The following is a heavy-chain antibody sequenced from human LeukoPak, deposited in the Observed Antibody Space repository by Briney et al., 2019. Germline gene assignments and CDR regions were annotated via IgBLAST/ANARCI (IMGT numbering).Heavy chain of an antibody. Sequence: GGSLRLSCAASGFTFSSYGMHWVRQAPGKGPEWVAFIRYDGSNKYYADSVKGRFTISRDNSKNTLYLQMNSLRAEDTAVYYCAKGAGYCSGGSCYRLDYWGQGTLVTVSS. CDR1: GFTFSSYG. V-gene: IGHV3-30*02. CDR2: IRYDGSNK. D-gene: IGHD2-15*01. CDR3: AKGAGYCSGGSCYRLDY. J-gene: IGHJ4*02.